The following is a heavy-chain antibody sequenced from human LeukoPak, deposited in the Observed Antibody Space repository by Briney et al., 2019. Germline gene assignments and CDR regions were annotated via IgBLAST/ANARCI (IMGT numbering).Heavy chain of an antibody. CDR2: ISSSSSYI. J-gene: IGHJ4*02. D-gene: IGHD5-12*01. V-gene: IGHV3-21*01. CDR1: GFTFSNYW. Sequence: HGGSLRLSCAASGFTFSNYWMNWVRQAPGKGLEWVSSISSSSSYIYYADSVKGRFTISRDNAKNSLYLQMNSLRAEDTAAYYCARDRYSGYVADYWGQGTLVTVSS. CDR3: ARDRYSGYVADY.